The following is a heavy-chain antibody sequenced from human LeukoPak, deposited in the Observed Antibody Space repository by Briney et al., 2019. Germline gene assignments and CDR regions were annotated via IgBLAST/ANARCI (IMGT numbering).Heavy chain of an antibody. J-gene: IGHJ5*02. V-gene: IGHV4-31*03. D-gene: IGHD5-18*01. CDR3: ARVRGLHVNWFDP. CDR1: GGSISSGGYY. CDR2: IYYSGST. Sequence: SQTLSLTCTVSGGSISSGGYYWSWIRQHPGKGLEWIGYIYYSGSTYYNLSLKSRVTISVDTSKNQFSLKLSSVTAADTAVYYCARVRGLHVNWFDPWGQGTLVTVSS.